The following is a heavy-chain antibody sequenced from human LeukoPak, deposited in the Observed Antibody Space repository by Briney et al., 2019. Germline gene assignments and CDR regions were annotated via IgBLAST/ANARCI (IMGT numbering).Heavy chain of an antibody. V-gene: IGHV1-18*01. CDR3: ARDFNPHSGSYSFGYYYYYMDV. J-gene: IGHJ6*03. Sequence: GASVKVSCKASGYTFTSYGISWVRQAPGQGLEWMGWISAYNGNTNYAQKLQGRVTMTTDTSTSTAYMELRSLRSDDTAVYYCARDFNPHSGSYSFGYYYYYMDVWGKGTAVTISS. CDR1: GYTFTSYG. CDR2: ISAYNGNT. D-gene: IGHD1-26*01.